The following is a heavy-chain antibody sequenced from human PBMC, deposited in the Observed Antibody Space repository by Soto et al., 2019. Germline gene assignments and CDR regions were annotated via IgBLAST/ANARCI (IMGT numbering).Heavy chain of an antibody. V-gene: IGHV2-5*02. J-gene: IGHJ5*02. CDR2: IYWDDDK. Sequence: QITLKESGPTLVIPTQTLTLTCTFSGFSLSTSGVGVGWIRQPPGKALEWLALIYWDDDKRYNPSLKTRLTIPKDTSKNHVVLTMTNMEPVDTATYYCAYRQEYRHSWNSGWFDPWGQGTLVTVSS. CDR3: AYRQEYRHSWNSGWFDP. CDR1: GFSLSTSGVG. D-gene: IGHD1-1*01.